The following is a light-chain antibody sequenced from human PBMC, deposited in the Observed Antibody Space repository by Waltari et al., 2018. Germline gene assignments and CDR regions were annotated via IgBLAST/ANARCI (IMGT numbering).Light chain of an antibody. CDR3: CSYAGSYTVV. J-gene: IGLJ3*02. V-gene: IGLV2-11*01. Sequence: QSALTQPRSVSGSPGQSVTISCTGTSSDVGGYNYVSWYQQHPGEAPRFILFDVIKRPSGVPDRFSDSKSGNTASLTISDLQAEDEAYYYCCSYAGSYTVVFGGGTKLTVL. CDR1: SSDVGGYNY. CDR2: DVI.